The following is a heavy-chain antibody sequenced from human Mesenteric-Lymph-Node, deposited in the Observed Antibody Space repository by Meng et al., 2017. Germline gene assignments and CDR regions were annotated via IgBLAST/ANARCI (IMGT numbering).Heavy chain of an antibody. CDR3: ARVPPVVVPAASLLDYYYGMDV. J-gene: IGHJ6*02. CDR1: GFSFSSYW. D-gene: IGHD2-2*01. V-gene: IGHV3-30*03. Sequence: GESLKISCAASGFSFSSYWMHWVRQAPGKGLEWVAVISYDGSNKYYADSVKGRFTISRDNSKNTLYLQMNSLRAEDTAVYYCARVPPVVVPAASLLDYYYGMDVWGQGTTVTVSS. CDR2: ISYDGSNK.